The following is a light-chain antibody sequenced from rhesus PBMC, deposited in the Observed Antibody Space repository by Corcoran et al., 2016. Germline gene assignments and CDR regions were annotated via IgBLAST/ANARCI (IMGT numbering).Light chain of an antibody. Sequence: DIQMTQSPSSLSSSVGDKVTITCRASQSISGWFAWYQQKPGKAPKVLIYKASSLQSGVPSRFSGSGSGTDFTLTISSLQSEDFATYYCQQYNSIPSSFGQGTKLEMK. CDR3: QQYNSIPSS. CDR1: QSISGW. CDR2: KAS. V-gene: IGKV1-22*01. J-gene: IGKJ2*01.